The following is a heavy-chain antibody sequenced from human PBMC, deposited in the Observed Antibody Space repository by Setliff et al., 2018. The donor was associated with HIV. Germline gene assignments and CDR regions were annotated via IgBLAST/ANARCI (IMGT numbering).Heavy chain of an antibody. Sequence: SETLSLTCSISGGSISNYYWVWIRQSPGKGLEWIGHIHYGGGTYYNPSLESRVSISRDTSKNQFSLNLRDVTAGDTALYYCARAVIRREDRGMWTKLWSAPNHMDVRGKGIKVTVSS. J-gene: IGHJ6*03. CDR1: GGSISNYY. CDR3: ARAVIRREDRGMWTKLWSAPNHMDV. CDR2: IHYGGGT. D-gene: IGHD3-10*01. V-gene: IGHV4-59*01.